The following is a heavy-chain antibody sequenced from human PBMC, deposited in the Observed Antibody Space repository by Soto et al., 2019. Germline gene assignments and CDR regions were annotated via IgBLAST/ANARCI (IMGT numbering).Heavy chain of an antibody. CDR2: IYWDDDK. D-gene: IGHD1-7*01. CDR3: ARRRAGLWNSVSFDY. J-gene: IGHJ4*02. CDR1: GFSFSTSGVG. Sequence: QITLKESGPTLVKPTQTLTLTCTFSGFSFSTSGVGVGWIRQPPGKALEWLALIYWDDDKRYSPSLKSRLTITKDTSKNQVVLTMTHMDSVDTATYYCARRRAGLWNSVSFDYWGTGTLVTFSS. V-gene: IGHV2-5*02.